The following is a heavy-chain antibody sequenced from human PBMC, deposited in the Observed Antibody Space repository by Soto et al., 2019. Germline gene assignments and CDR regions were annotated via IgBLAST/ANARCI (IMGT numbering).Heavy chain of an antibody. D-gene: IGHD5-12*01. V-gene: IGHV3-23*01. CDR2: ISGSGGST. CDR3: AKANGWLQGGSWFDP. J-gene: IGHJ5*02. Sequence: GGSLRLSCAASGFTFSSYAMSWVRQAPGKGLEWVSAISGSGGSTYYADSVKGRFTISRDNSKNTLYLQMNSLRAEDTAVYYCAKANGWLQGGSWFDPWGQGTLVTVSS. CDR1: GFTFSSYA.